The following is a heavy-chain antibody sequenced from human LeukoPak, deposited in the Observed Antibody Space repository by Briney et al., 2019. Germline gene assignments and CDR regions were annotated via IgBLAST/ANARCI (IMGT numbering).Heavy chain of an antibody. CDR3: AKDRERYCSSTSCYTVSDY. J-gene: IGHJ4*02. V-gene: IGHV3-33*06. D-gene: IGHD2-2*02. CDR2: IWYAGSNK. CDR1: EFTFSSHG. Sequence: GRSLRLSCAASEFTFSSHGMHWVRQAPGKGLEWVAVIWYAGSNKYYADSVKGRFTISRDNSKNTLYLQMNSLRAEDTAVYYCAKDRERYCSSTSCYTVSDYWGQGTLVTVSS.